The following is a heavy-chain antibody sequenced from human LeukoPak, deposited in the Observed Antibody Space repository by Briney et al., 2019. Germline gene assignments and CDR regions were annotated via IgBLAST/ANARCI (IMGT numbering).Heavy chain of an antibody. CDR2: INPNSGGT. CDR1: GYTFTGYY. J-gene: IGHJ4*02. Sequence: ASVKVSCKASGYTFTGYYMHWVRQAPGQGLEWMGWINPNSGGTNYAQKFQGRVTMTRDTSISTAYMELSRLRSDDTAVYYCARADIIAAQVFDYWGRGTLVTVSS. CDR3: ARADIIAAQVFDY. V-gene: IGHV1-2*02. D-gene: IGHD6-6*01.